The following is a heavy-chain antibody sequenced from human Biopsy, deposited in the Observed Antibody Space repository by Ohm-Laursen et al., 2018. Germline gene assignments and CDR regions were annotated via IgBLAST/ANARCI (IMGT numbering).Heavy chain of an antibody. CDR3: ARDSGSLNYGNFKYYHYYGMDV. CDR1: GDSVTKYY. CDR2: IYYSVMT. J-gene: IGHJ6*02. V-gene: IGHV4-59*02. D-gene: IGHD4-11*01. Sequence: SQTLSLTCTVSGDSVTKYYWSWIRQPPGKGLVGIGHIYYSVMTNYNPSLQSRVSIPVDTSRNQVSLTLSSVTAADTAVYYCARDSGSLNYGNFKYYHYYGMDVWGQGTKVTVSS.